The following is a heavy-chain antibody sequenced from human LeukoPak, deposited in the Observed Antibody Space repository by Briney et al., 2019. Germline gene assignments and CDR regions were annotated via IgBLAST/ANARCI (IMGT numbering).Heavy chain of an antibody. CDR2: IGGSGGTT. V-gene: IGHV3-23*01. CDR1: GFTFSSYG. Sequence: GGTLRLSCAASGFTFSSYGMGWVRQAPGKGLECVLVIGGSGGTTYYADSVKGRFTISRDNAKNSLYLQMNSLRAEDTAVYYCARDKPPTHYYDSSGYGAFDIWGQGTMVTVSS. D-gene: IGHD3-22*01. J-gene: IGHJ3*02. CDR3: ARDKPPTHYYDSSGYGAFDI.